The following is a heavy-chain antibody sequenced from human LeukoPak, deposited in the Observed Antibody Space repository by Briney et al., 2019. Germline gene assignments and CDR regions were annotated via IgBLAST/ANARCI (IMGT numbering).Heavy chain of an antibody. CDR2: IYYSGST. CDR3: ARGWYGWYFDL. CDR1: GGSISSGGYY. Sequence: PSQTLSLTCTVSGGSISSGGYYWSWIRQHPGEGLEWIGYIYYSGSTYYNPSLKSRVTISVDTSKNQFSLKLSSVTAADTAVYYCARGWYGWYFDLWGRGTLVTVSS. V-gene: IGHV4-31*03. D-gene: IGHD6-19*01. J-gene: IGHJ2*01.